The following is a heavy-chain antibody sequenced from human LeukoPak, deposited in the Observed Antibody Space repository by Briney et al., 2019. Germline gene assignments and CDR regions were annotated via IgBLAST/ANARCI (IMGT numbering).Heavy chain of an antibody. CDR1: GFTFSSYW. Sequence: GGSLRLSCAASGFTFSSYWMSWVRRAPGKGLEWVANINQDGSEKYYVDSVKGRFTISRDNAKKSLYLQMDSLRAKDTAVYYCARVNSGSYWFDPWGQGTLVTVSS. CDR2: INQDGSEK. D-gene: IGHD1-26*01. CDR3: ARVNSGSYWFDP. V-gene: IGHV3-7*01. J-gene: IGHJ5*02.